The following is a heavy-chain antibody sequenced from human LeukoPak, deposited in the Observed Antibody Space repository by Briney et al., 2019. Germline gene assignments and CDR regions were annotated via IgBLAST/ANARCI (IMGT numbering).Heavy chain of an antibody. J-gene: IGHJ4*02. CDR1: GFTVSSNY. D-gene: IGHD3-10*01. Sequence: GGPLRLSCAASGFTVSSNYMSWVRQAPGKGLEWVSVIYSGGSTYYADSVKGRFTISRDNSKNTLYLQMNSLRAEDTAVYYCARAGTRITMVRGVIPPFDYWGQGTLVTVSS. V-gene: IGHV3-53*01. CDR2: IYSGGST. CDR3: ARAGTRITMVRGVIPPFDY.